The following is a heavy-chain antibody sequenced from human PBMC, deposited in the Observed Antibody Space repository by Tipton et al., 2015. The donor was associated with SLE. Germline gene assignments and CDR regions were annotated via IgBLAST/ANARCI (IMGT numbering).Heavy chain of an antibody. CDR1: GGSISSSHYY. CDR2: IYSSGGT. D-gene: IGHD3-9*01. Sequence: TLSLTCTVSGGSISSSHYYWGWFRQPPGQGLEWLGSIYSSGGTYYNPSLKSRVTISVDTSKNQFSLGLSSVTAADTAVYYCAGTNYDVLTGYHRVDTFEIWGQGTMVTVSS. J-gene: IGHJ3*02. CDR3: AGTNYDVLTGYHRVDTFEI. V-gene: IGHV4-39*07.